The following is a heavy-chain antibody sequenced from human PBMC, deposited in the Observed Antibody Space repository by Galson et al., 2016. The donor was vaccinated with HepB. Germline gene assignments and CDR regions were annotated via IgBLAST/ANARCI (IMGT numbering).Heavy chain of an antibody. V-gene: IGHV3-33*06. CDR1: GFTFSSYG. CDR3: AKDSWEVNAFDI. CDR2: IWYDGSIK. Sequence: SLRLSCAASGFTFSSYGMNWVRQAPGKGLQWVAIIWYDGSIKYYADSVRGRFSISRDNSKNTLYLQMNSLRAEDTAVYYCAKDSWEVNAFDIWGQGIMVTVSS. D-gene: IGHD1-26*01. J-gene: IGHJ3*02.